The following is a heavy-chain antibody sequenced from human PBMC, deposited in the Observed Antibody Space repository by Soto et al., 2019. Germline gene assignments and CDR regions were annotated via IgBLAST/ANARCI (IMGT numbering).Heavy chain of an antibody. V-gene: IGHV1-2*02. Sequence: QVPLVQSGAEVKKPGASVKVSCKASGYTFTGYYIHWVRQAPGQGLEWMGWINPNNGDTIYARKLQGRVTMTRDTSTSTAYMEMSSLTFDDTAVYYCARHGGYDYVFDYWGQGTLVTVSS. CDR2: INPNNGDT. CDR3: ARHGGYDYVFDY. CDR1: GYTFTGYY. J-gene: IGHJ4*02. D-gene: IGHD5-12*01.